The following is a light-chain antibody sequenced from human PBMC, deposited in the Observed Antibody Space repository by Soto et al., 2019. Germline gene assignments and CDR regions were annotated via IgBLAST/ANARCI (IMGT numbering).Light chain of an antibody. Sequence: QSVLTQPPSVSGAPGQRVTISCTGSSSNIGAGYDVHWYQQLPGTAPKLLIYVNNNRPSGVPDRFSGSKSGTSASLAITGLQAEVEADYYCQSYDSSLSGYVVFGGGTKLTVL. CDR1: SSNIGAGYD. V-gene: IGLV1-40*01. CDR3: QSYDSSLSGYVV. CDR2: VNN. J-gene: IGLJ2*01.